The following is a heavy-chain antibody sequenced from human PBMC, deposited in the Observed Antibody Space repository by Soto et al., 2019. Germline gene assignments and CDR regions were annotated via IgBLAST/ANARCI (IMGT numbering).Heavy chain of an antibody. CDR1: GGTFSSHA. J-gene: IGHJ4*02. CDR2: IIPIFGTA. V-gene: IGHV1-69*06. CDR3: ARVFDSLPISGYYSY. D-gene: IGHD3-22*01. Sequence: QVQLVQSGAEVKKPGSSVKVSCTASGGTFSSHASSWVRQAPGQGLEWMGGIIPIFGTANYAQKFQGRVTITADKSTSTAYMELSSLRSEDTAVYYCARVFDSLPISGYYSYWGRGTLVTVSS.